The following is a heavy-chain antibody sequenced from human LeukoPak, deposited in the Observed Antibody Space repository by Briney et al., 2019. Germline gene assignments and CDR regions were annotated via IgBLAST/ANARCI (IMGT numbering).Heavy chain of an antibody. CDR2: ISTGSSSM. V-gene: IGHV3-21*01. Sequence: GGSLRLSCTASGFTFSRYTMNWVRQAPGKGLEWVSSISTGSSSMFFADSVKGRFTISRDNAKKMLYLQMNSLRAEDTAVYYCARVAAWDSSGYLFDYWGQGTLVTVPS. CDR3: ARVAAWDSSGYLFDY. CDR1: GFTFSRYT. D-gene: IGHD3-22*01. J-gene: IGHJ4*02.